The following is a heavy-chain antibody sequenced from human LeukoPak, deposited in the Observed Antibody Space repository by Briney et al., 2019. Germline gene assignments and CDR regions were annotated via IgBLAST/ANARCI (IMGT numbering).Heavy chain of an antibody. CDR1: GYTFTSYG. Sequence: GASVKVSCKASGYTFTSYGISWVRQAPGQGLEWMGWISAYNGNTNYAQKLQGRVTMTTDTSTNTAYMELRSLRSDDTAVYYCARVKGSYYDFWSGYYYFDYWGQGTLVTVSS. CDR3: ARVKGSYYDFWSGYYYFDY. CDR2: ISAYNGNT. V-gene: IGHV1-18*01. D-gene: IGHD3-3*01. J-gene: IGHJ4*02.